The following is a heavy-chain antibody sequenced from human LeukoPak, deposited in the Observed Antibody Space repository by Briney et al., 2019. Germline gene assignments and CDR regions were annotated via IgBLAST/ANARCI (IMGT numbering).Heavy chain of an antibody. J-gene: IGHJ4*02. Sequence: ASVKVSCKASGYTFTAYYMHWVRQAPGQGLEWMGWINPNSGGTNYAQKFQGRVTMTRDTSISTAYMELSRLRSDDTAVYYCARDRVVVPAAFDYWGQGTLVAVSS. V-gene: IGHV1-2*02. CDR2: INPNSGGT. D-gene: IGHD2-2*01. CDR1: GYTFTAYY. CDR3: ARDRVVVPAAFDY.